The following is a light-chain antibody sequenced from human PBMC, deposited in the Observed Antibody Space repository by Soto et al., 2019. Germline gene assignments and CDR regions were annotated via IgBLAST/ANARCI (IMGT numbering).Light chain of an antibody. CDR3: AIWDLSLSAWV. V-gene: IGLV1-44*01. J-gene: IGLJ3*02. CDR2: SND. Sequence: QSVLTQPPSASGTPGQRVTISCSGTTSNIGSNTVSWYQHLPGTAPKLLIYSNDQRPSGVPDRFSGSKSGTSASLAIIGLQSEDEADYYCAIWDLSLSAWVFGGGTKLTVL. CDR1: TSNIGSNT.